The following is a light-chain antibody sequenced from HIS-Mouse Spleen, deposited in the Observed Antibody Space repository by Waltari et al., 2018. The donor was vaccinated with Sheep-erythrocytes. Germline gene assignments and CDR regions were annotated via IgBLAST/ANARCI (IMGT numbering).Light chain of an antibody. V-gene: IGLV2-11*01. J-gene: IGLJ1*01. CDR2: DVS. Sequence: QSALTQPRSVSGSPGQSVTISCTGTSSDVGGYNYVSWYQQHPGNAPKLMIYDVSKRPSGVPDRFSGCKSGNTASLTLSGLQAEDEADYYCCSYAGSYNHVFATGTKVTVL. CDR1: SSDVGGYNY. CDR3: CSYAGSYNHV.